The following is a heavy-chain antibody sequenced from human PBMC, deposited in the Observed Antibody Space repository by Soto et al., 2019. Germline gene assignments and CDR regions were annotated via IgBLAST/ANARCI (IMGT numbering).Heavy chain of an antibody. J-gene: IGHJ6*02. V-gene: IGHV3-33*01. CDR2: IWFDGSNE. D-gene: IGHD2-15*01. Sequence: GSLRLSCAASGFTFSDYGMHWVRQAPGEGLQWVAVIWFDGSNEHYADSVKGRFTISRDNSKNTLYLQMYSLRAGDTAVYYCARGSLYCSSTSCSYGMDVWGQGTTVTVSS. CDR1: GFTFSDYG. CDR3: ARGSLYCSSTSCSYGMDV.